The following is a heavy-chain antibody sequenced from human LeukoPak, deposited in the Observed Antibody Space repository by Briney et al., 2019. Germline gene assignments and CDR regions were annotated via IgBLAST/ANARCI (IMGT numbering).Heavy chain of an antibody. CDR2: ISHDGSNK. J-gene: IGHJ3*02. CDR1: GFTFSNNG. V-gene: IGHV3-30*18. Sequence: GRSLRLSCAASGFTFSNNGMHWVRQAPGKGLEWVALISHDGSNKYYTDSVEGRFTISRDNSKNTLYLQMNSLRAEDTAVYYCAKDYCGGECYDAFDIWGQGTMATVSS. CDR3: AKDYCGGECYDAFDI. D-gene: IGHD2-21*01.